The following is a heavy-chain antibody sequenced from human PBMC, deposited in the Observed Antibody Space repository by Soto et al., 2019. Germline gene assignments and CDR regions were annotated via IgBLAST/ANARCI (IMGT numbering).Heavy chain of an antibody. V-gene: IGHV5-10-1*04. CDR1: GYSFTSYW. J-gene: IGHJ6*02. D-gene: IGHD6-13*01. CDR3: ATTSAAGKYYYGMDV. CDR2: IDPSDSYT. Sequence: PGESLKISCKGSGYSFTSYWISWVRQMPGKGLEWMGRIDPSDSYTNYSPSFQGQVTISADKSISTAYLQWSSLKASDTAMYYCATTSAAGKYYYGMDVWGQGTTVTVS.